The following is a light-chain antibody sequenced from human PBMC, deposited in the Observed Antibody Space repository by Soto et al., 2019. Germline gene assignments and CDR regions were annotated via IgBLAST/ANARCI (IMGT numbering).Light chain of an antibody. Sequence: QSALTQPASVSGSPGQSITISCAGTSSDVGGYNYVSWYQQHPGKAPKLMIYEVSNQPSGVSDRFSGSRSGNTASLTISGLQDEDEAAYYCISYTSSSTWVFGGGTKLTVL. CDR1: SSDVGGYNY. CDR2: EVS. CDR3: ISYTSSSTWV. V-gene: IGLV2-14*01. J-gene: IGLJ3*02.